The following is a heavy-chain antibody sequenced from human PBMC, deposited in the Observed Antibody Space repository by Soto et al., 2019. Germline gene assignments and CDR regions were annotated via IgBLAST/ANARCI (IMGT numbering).Heavy chain of an antibody. CDR1: WGSSSSRNW. CDR2: IYHSGST. D-gene: IGHD6-6*01. CDR3: ARVGSSIATRPFDY. J-gene: IGHJ4*02. V-gene: IGHV4-4*02. Sequence: SETQSLTCPVSWGSSSSRNWWSWVRQAPGKGLEWIGEIYHSGSTNYNPSLKSRVTISVDKSKNQFSLKPSSVTAADTAVYYCARVGSSIATRPFDYWGQGTLVTVSS.